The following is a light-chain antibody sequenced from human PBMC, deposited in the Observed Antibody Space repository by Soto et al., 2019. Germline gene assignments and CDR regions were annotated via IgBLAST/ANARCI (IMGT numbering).Light chain of an antibody. CDR2: GAS. CDR1: QSVSSN. CDR3: QQHNNWPFT. V-gene: IGKV3-15*01. J-gene: IGKJ3*01. Sequence: EIVMTQSPATLSVSPGERATLSCRASQSVSSNLAWYQQKPGQAPRLLIYGASSRATGIPARFSGSGSGTEFTLTISSLQSEAFALYYCQQHNNWPFTFGPGTKVDI.